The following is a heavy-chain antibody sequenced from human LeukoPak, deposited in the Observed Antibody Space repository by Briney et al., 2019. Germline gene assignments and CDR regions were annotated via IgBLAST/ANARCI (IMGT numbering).Heavy chain of an antibody. CDR1: GFTFSSYA. J-gene: IGHJ1*01. D-gene: IGHD2-2*02. V-gene: IGHV3-30*04. CDR3: AKLDGYCSSTSCYKKYFQH. Sequence: GGSLRLSCAASGFTFSSYAMHWVRQAPGKGLEWVAVISYDGSNKYYADSVKGRFTISRDNSKNTLYLQMNSLRAEDTAVYYCAKLDGYCSSTSCYKKYFQHWGQGTLVTVSS. CDR2: ISYDGSNK.